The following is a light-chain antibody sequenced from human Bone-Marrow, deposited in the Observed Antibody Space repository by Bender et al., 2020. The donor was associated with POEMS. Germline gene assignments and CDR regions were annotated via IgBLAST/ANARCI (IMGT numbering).Light chain of an antibody. CDR1: SSDIGGYNY. J-gene: IGLJ3*02. CDR2: EVN. V-gene: IGLV2-14*01. CDR3: RSYAGDWR. Sequence: QSALTQPPSASGSPGQSITISCTGTSSDIGGYNYVSWYQQHPGKAPRLMILEVNQRPSAVSNRFSGSQSSNTAYLTIAGLQGAEEADYSCRSYAGDWRFGGGGTLTVL.